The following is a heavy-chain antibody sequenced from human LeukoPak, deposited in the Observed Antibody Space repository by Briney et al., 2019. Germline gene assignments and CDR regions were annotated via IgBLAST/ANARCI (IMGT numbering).Heavy chain of an antibody. CDR3: AKGKGYGDYVRGYYGMDV. V-gene: IGHV3-23*01. J-gene: IGHJ6*02. Sequence: GGSLRLSCAASGFTFSSYAMSWVRQAPGKGLKWVSAISGSGGSTYYADSVKGRFTISRDNSKNTLYLQMNSLRAEDTAVYYCAKGKGYGDYVRGYYGMDVWGQGTTVTVSS. CDR1: GFTFSSYA. D-gene: IGHD4-17*01. CDR2: ISGSGGST.